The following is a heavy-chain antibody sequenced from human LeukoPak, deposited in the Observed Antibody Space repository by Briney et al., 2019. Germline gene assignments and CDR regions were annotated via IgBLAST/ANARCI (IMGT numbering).Heavy chain of an antibody. D-gene: IGHD5-24*01. CDR3: AREDGSFDY. Sequence: ASVKVSCKASGYTYTGYYIHWVRQAPGQGLEWMGWINPISGGTNYAEKFQGRVTTTRDTSINTAYMEVTRLTSDDTAVYDCAREDGSFDYWGQGTLVIVSS. J-gene: IGHJ4*02. CDR1: GYTYTGYY. CDR2: INPISGGT. V-gene: IGHV1-2*02.